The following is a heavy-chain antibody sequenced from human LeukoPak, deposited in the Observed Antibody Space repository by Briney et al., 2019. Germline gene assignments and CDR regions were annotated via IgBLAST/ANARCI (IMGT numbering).Heavy chain of an antibody. J-gene: IGHJ1*01. V-gene: IGHV3-11*01. CDR2: IRSEGSAK. D-gene: IGHD3-3*01. CDR3: AKSPNYDFWSAGSKYFQH. CDR1: GLNLDVYH. Sequence: GGSLRLSCTASGLNLDVYHMSWHRQAPGKGLEWVSDIRSEGSAKSYADSVKGRFTISRDNAKNSLYLQMNSLRAEDTAVYYCAKSPNYDFWSAGSKYFQHWGQGTLVTVSS.